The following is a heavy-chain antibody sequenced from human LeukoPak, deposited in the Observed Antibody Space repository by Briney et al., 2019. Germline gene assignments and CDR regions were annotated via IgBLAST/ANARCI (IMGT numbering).Heavy chain of an antibody. Sequence: GGSLRLSCAASGFTFSSHSMSWVRQAPGKGLEWVSYISTTSTIYYADSVKGRFTISRDNAKNSLYLQMNSLRDEDTAVYYCAPFHYWGQGTLVTVSS. CDR2: ISTTSTI. J-gene: IGHJ4*02. V-gene: IGHV3-48*02. CDR1: GFTFSSHS. CDR3: APFHY.